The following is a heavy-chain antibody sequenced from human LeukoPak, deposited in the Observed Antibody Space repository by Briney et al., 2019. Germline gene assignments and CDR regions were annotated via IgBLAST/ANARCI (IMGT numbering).Heavy chain of an antibody. Sequence: SETLSLTCTVSGGSISSYYWSWIRQPPGKGLEWIGSMYYSGSTNYKPSLKSRVTISVETSKNQFSLKLSSVTAADTAVYYCARHAYYYDRSGSYEAFDIWGQGTMVTVSS. CDR3: ARHAYYYDRSGSYEAFDI. CDR1: GGSISSYY. D-gene: IGHD3-22*01. CDR2: MYYSGST. J-gene: IGHJ3*02. V-gene: IGHV4-59*08.